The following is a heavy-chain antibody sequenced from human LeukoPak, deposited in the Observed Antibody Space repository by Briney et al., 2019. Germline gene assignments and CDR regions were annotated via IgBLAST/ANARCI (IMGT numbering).Heavy chain of an antibody. D-gene: IGHD6-25*01. CDR2: INPNTGAT. J-gene: IGHJ4*02. Sequence: GASVKVSCKASGYTFTGYYMHWVRQAPGQGLEWKGWINPNTGATNYAQKFQGRVTMTTDTSISTAYMELSRLRSDDTAVYDCVTLLSNAAFDYWGQGTLVTVSS. CDR1: GYTFTGYY. CDR3: VTLLSNAAFDY. V-gene: IGHV1-2*02.